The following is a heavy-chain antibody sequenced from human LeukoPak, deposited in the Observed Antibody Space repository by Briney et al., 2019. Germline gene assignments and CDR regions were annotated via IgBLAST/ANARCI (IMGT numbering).Heavy chain of an antibody. Sequence: GASVKVSCKASGYTFTSYGISWVRQAPGQGLEWMGWISAYNGNTHYEQKLQGRVTLTTDTSTTTAYMELRSLRSDDTAVYYCASPRSITGPPMDVWGQGTTVTVSS. D-gene: IGHD1-14*01. J-gene: IGHJ6*02. CDR2: ISAYNGNT. CDR3: ASPRSITGPPMDV. CDR1: GYTFTSYG. V-gene: IGHV1-18*01.